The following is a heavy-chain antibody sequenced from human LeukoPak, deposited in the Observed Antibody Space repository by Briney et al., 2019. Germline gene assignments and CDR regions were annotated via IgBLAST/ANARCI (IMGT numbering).Heavy chain of an antibody. CDR2: ISSSGSTI. Sequence: PGGSLRLSCAASGFTFSDYYMSWIRQAPGKGLEWVSYISSSGSTIYYADSVKGRFTISRDNAKNSLYLQMNSLRAEDTAVYYCARPYDFWSTYFYYWGQGTLVTVSS. J-gene: IGHJ4*02. CDR1: GFTFSDYY. D-gene: IGHD3-3*01. CDR3: ARPYDFWSTYFYY. V-gene: IGHV3-11*04.